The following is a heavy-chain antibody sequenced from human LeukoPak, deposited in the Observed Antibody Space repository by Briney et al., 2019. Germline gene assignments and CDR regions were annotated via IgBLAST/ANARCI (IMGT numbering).Heavy chain of an antibody. V-gene: IGHV4-39*07. CDR1: GGSIRSSSYY. CDR2: IHYSGST. D-gene: IGHD3-16*02. Sequence: SETLSLTCSVSGGSIRSSSYYWGWIRQPPGKGLEWIGSIHYSGSTYYNPSLKSRVTISVDTSKRQFSLKLTSVTAADTAVYYCARDPRSVPFRRAFDIWGQGTMVTVSS. CDR3: ARDPRSVPFRRAFDI. J-gene: IGHJ3*02.